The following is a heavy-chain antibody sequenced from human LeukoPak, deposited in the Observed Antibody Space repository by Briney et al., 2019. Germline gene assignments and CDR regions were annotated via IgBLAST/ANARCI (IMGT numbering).Heavy chain of an antibody. V-gene: IGHV3-23*01. CDR3: AKAAHSSGLWYFDS. CDR2: ISGSGTST. J-gene: IGHJ4*02. Sequence: AGGSLRLSCVASGLTFSRYAMSWVRQAPGQGLEWVSAISGSGTSTNYADSVKGRFTISRDNSKNTLYLQMNSLRAEDTAVYYCAKAAHSSGLWYFDSWGQGILVTVSS. CDR1: GLTFSRYA. D-gene: IGHD6-19*01.